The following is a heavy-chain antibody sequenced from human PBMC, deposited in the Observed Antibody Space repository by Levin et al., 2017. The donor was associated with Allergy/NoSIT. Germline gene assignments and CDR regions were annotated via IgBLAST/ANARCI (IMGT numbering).Heavy chain of an antibody. V-gene: IGHV1-18*01. CDR2: ISAFSGDT. Sequence: ASVKVSCEASGYTVTDFGFAWVQQAPGQGLEWMGWISAFSGDTNYAPKFQDRFTLTTDTSTSTAYMELRSLTSDDTAIYYCARDGYGSGWYFDYWGQGTLVTVSS. D-gene: IGHD6-19*01. CDR3: ARDGYGSGWYFDY. CDR1: GYTVTDFG. J-gene: IGHJ4*02.